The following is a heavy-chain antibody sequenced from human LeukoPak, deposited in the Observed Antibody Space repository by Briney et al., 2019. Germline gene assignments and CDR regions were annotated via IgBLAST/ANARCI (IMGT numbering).Heavy chain of an antibody. CDR1: GFTFSSYA. D-gene: IGHD6-19*01. V-gene: IGHV3-23*01. J-gene: IGHJ4*02. CDR2: ISGSGGST. CDR3: AKGGHSSGWYFGGY. Sequence: GGSLRLSCAASGFTFSSYAMSWVRQAPGKGLEWVSAISGSGGSTYYADSVKGRFTISRDNSKNTLYLQMNSLRAEDTAVYYCAKGGHSSGWYFGGYWGQGTLVTVSS.